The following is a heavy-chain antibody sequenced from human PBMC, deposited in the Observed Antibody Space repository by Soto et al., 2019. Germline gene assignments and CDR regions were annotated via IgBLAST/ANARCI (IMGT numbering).Heavy chain of an antibody. Sequence: ASVKVSCKVSGYSLTELCMHWLRQAPGKGPEWMGGFVPEHGQAIYAQNFQGRVTMTEDTSTDTAYMELSSLTSEDTAVYFCATGQLGNYYDPWGLGTLVTVSS. CDR1: GYSLTELC. D-gene: IGHD6-13*01. J-gene: IGHJ5*02. CDR3: ATGQLGNYYDP. CDR2: FVPEHGQA. V-gene: IGHV1-24*01.